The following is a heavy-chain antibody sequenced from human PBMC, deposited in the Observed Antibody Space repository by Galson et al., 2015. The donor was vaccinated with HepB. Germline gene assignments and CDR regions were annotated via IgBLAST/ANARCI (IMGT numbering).Heavy chain of an antibody. V-gene: IGHV3-64D*06. Sequence: SLRLSCAASGFTFSTYAMHWVRQAPGKGLEYVSAINANGGLTYYADSVKGRFTISRDNSKNTLFFQMNSLRDEDTAIYYCVKDPSFTYDKSDIHYFDLWGQGTLVTVSS. D-gene: IGHD3-22*01. CDR1: GFTFSTYA. J-gene: IGHJ4*02. CDR2: INANGGLT. CDR3: VKDPSFTYDKSDIHYFDL.